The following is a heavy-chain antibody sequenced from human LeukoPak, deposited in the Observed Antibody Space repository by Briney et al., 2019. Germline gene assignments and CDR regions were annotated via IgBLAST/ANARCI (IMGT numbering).Heavy chain of an antibody. CDR1: GFTFDDYD. D-gene: IGHD3-22*01. CDR3: AKDQRGEYYYDSSGYYFDY. Sequence: GGSLRLSCAASGFTFDDYDLNWVRHAPGKGLEWVSGISWNGRNTAYAESLKGRFTISRDNAKNSLYLQMNSLRAEDTAVYYCAKDQRGEYYYDSSGYYFDYWGQGTLVTVSS. J-gene: IGHJ4*02. V-gene: IGHV3-20*04. CDR2: ISWNGRNT.